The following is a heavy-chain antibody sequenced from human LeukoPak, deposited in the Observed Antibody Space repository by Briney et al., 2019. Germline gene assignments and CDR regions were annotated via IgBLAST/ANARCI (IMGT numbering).Heavy chain of an antibody. J-gene: IGHJ6*03. V-gene: IGHV4-61*02. Sequence: SETLSLTCTVSGGSISSGSYYWSWIRQPAGKGLEWIGRIYTSRSTNYNPYLKSRVTISVDTSKNQFSLKLSSVTAADTAVYYCAKGGAGIAFYYYYMDVWGKGTTVTVSS. CDR2: IYTSRST. CDR3: AKGGAGIAFYYYYMDV. CDR1: GGSISSGSYY. D-gene: IGHD6-13*01.